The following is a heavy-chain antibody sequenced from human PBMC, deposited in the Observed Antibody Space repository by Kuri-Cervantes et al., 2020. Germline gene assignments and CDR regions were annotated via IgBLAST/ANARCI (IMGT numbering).Heavy chain of an antibody. V-gene: IGHV4-34*01. CDR1: GGSFSGYY. J-gene: IGHJ6*02. CDR3: ARDMLGYDSSGYYSDFESYGMDV. CDR2: INHSGST. Sequence: SQTLSLTCAVYGGSFSGYYWSWIRQPPGKGLEWIGEINHSGSTNYNPSLKSRVTISVDTSKNQFSLKLSSVTAADTVVYYCARDMLGYDSSGYYSDFESYGMDVWGQGTTVTVSS. D-gene: IGHD3-22*01.